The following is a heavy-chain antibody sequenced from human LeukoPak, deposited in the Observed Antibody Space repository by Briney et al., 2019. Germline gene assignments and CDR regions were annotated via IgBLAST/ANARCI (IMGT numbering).Heavy chain of an antibody. CDR3: AIPNWGSPTGPLEAYVGELGY. Sequence: GASVKVSCKASGYTFTGYYMHWVRQAPGQGLEWMGWINPNSGGTNYAQKFQGRVTMTRDTSISTAYMELSRLRSDDTAVYYCAIPNWGSPTGPLEAYVGELGYWGQGTLVTVSS. D-gene: IGHD7-27*01. CDR1: GYTFTGYY. V-gene: IGHV1-2*02. CDR2: INPNSGGT. J-gene: IGHJ4*02.